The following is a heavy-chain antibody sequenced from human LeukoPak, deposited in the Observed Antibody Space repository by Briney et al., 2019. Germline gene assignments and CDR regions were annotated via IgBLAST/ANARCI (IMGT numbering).Heavy chain of an antibody. D-gene: IGHD2-15*01. CDR2: IYYSGST. CDR3: ARRHCSGGSCYPHYLDY. V-gene: IGHV4-61*05. J-gene: IGHJ4*02. CDR1: GGSISSSTYN. Sequence: SETLSLTCSVSGGSISSSTYNWGWIRQPPGKGLEWIGYIYYSGSTNYNPSLKSRVTISIDTSKNQFSLKLSSVTAADTAVYYCARRHCSGGSCYPHYLDYWGQGILVTVSS.